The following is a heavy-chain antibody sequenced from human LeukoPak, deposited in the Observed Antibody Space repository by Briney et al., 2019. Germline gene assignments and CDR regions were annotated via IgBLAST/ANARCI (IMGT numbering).Heavy chain of an antibody. V-gene: IGHV3-74*03. CDR1: GFTFSRYW. CDR3: TKDYGA. D-gene: IGHD4/OR15-4a*01. J-gene: IGHJ5*02. Sequence: PGGSLRLSCAASGFTFSRYWMHWGRHAPGKGLVWVARVNSDGFSTTYADSVKGRFTISRDNTKNTLYLQMKRLRAADTAVYYCTKDYGAWGRGTLVTVSS. CDR2: VNSDGFST.